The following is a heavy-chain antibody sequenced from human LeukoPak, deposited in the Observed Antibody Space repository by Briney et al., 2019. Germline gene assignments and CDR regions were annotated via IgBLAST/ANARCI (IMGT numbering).Heavy chain of an antibody. V-gene: IGHV3-21*01. CDR1: GFTFSGYS. CDR2: ISSGSSFM. CDR3: ARDYYDSSGSSWFDP. J-gene: IGHJ5*02. Sequence: PGGSLRLSCAASGFTFSGYSMNWVCQAPGKGLEWVSSISSGSSFMYYADSVKGRFTISRDNATNSLYLQMNSLRAKDTALYYCARDYYDSSGSSWFDPWGQGTLVTVSS. D-gene: IGHD3-22*01.